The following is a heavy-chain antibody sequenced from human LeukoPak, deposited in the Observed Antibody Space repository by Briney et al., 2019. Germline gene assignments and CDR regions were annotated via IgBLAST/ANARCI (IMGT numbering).Heavy chain of an antibody. CDR2: INHSGST. CDR3: ARVNYYDSSGYYSTDY. Sequence: GSLRLSCAASGFTFSSYAMSWVRQPPGKGLEWIGEINHSGSTNYNPSLKSRVTISVDTSKNQFSLKLSSVTAADTAVYYCARVNYYDSSGYYSTDYWGQGTLVTVSS. CDR1: GFTFSSYA. J-gene: IGHJ4*02. V-gene: IGHV4-34*01. D-gene: IGHD3-22*01.